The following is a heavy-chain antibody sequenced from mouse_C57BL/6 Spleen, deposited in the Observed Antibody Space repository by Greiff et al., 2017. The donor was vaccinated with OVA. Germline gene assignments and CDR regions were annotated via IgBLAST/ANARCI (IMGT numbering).Heavy chain of an antibody. J-gene: IGHJ1*03. D-gene: IGHD1-1*01. Sequence: QVQLQQSGAELVRPGPSVKVSCKASGYAFTNYLIEWVKQRPGQGLEWIGVINPGSGGTNYNEKFKGKATLTADKSSSTAYMQLSSLTSEDSAVYFCARSDYYGSSYRYFDVWGTGTTVTVSS. CDR3: ARSDYYGSSYRYFDV. V-gene: IGHV1-54*01. CDR1: GYAFTNYL. CDR2: INPGSGGT.